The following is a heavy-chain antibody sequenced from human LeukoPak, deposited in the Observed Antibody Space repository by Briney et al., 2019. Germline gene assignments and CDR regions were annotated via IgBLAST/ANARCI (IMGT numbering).Heavy chain of an antibody. CDR1: GGTFSSYA. Sequence: SVKVSCNASGGTFSSYAISWVRHAPGQGLEWMGGIIPIFGTANYAQKFQGRVTITTDESTSTAYMELSSLRSEDTAVYYCAGNPGIAAAGTFDYWGQGTLVTVSS. D-gene: IGHD6-13*01. CDR3: AGNPGIAAAGTFDY. J-gene: IGHJ4*02. CDR2: IIPIFGTA. V-gene: IGHV1-69*05.